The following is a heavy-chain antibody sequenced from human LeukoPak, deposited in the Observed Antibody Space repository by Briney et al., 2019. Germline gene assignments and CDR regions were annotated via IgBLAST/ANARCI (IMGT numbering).Heavy chain of an antibody. V-gene: IGHV1-18*01. D-gene: IGHD6-19*01. Sequence: ASVKVSCKASGYTFTSYGISWVRQAPGQGLEWMGWISAYNGNTNYAQKLQGRVTMTTDTSTSTAYMELRSLRSDDTAVYYCARDAPYSSGWYRGGGDFDYWGQGTLATVSS. CDR2: ISAYNGNT. CDR3: ARDAPYSSGWYRGGGDFDY. CDR1: GYTFTSYG. J-gene: IGHJ4*02.